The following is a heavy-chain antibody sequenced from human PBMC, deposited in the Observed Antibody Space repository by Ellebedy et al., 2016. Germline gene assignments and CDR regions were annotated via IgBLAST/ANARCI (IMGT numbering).Heavy chain of an antibody. CDR3: AREAYCGGDCRNFDY. D-gene: IGHD2-21*02. CDR2: IYHSGST. CDR1: GGSISSGGYS. Sequence: LRLSCAVSGGSISSGGYSWSWIRQPPGKGLEWIGYIYHSGSTYYNPSLKSRVTISVDRSKNQFSLKLSSVTAADTAVYYCAREAYCGGDCRNFDYWGQGTLVTVSS. V-gene: IGHV4-30-2*01. J-gene: IGHJ4*02.